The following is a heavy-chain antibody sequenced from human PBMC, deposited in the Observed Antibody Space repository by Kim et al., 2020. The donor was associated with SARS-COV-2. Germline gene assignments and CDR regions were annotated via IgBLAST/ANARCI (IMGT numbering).Heavy chain of an antibody. CDR3: AREDRAYYDILTGYYGYYFDY. D-gene: IGHD3-9*01. V-gene: IGHV3-11*01. CDR2: ISSSGSTI. J-gene: IGHJ4*02. Sequence: GGSLRLSCAASGFTFSDYYMSWIRQAPGKGLEWVSYISSSGSTIYYADSVKGRFTISRDNAKNSLYLQMNSLRAEDTAVYYCAREDRAYYDILTGYYGYYFDYWGQGTLVTVSS. CDR1: GFTFSDYY.